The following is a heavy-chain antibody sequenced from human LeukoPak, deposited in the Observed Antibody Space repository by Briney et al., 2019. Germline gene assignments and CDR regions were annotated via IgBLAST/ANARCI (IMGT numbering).Heavy chain of an antibody. CDR3: ARDESIVGATFNWFDP. D-gene: IGHD1-26*01. V-gene: IGHV4-59*12. J-gene: IGHJ5*02. CDR2: IYYSGST. CDR1: GFTFSSYW. Sequence: PGGSLRLSCAASGFTFSSYWMSWVRQAPGKGLEWIGYIYYSGSTYYNPSLKSRVTISVDTSKNQFSLKLSSVTAADTAVYYCARDESIVGATFNWFDPWGQGTLVTVSS.